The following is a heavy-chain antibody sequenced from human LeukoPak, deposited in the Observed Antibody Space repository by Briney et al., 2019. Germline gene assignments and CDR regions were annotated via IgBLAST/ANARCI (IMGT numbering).Heavy chain of an antibody. Sequence: SQTLSLTCAISGDSVSSNSATWNWLRQPPSRGLEWLGRTYYRSKWFYDYAVSVKSRITVNPDTSKNQFSLQLNSVTPEDSAVYYCARDTGAAISTFDIWGQGTMVTVSS. J-gene: IGHJ3*02. CDR2: TYYRSKWFY. CDR1: GDSVSSNSAT. D-gene: IGHD5-12*01. V-gene: IGHV6-1*01. CDR3: ARDTGAAISTFDI.